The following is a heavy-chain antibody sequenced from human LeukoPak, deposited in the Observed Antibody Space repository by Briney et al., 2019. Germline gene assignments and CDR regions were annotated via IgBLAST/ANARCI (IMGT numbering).Heavy chain of an antibody. CDR3: ARVVGLTGYSSSWYSGYYYYMDV. J-gene: IGHJ6*03. V-gene: IGHV1-69*06. D-gene: IGHD6-13*01. CDR1: GGTFSSYA. Sequence: SVKVSCKASGGTFSSYAISWVRQAPGQGLEWMGGIIPIFGTTNFAQKFQDRVTITADKSTSTAYMELSSLRSEDTAVYYCARVVGLTGYSSSWYSGYYYYMDVWGKGTTVTVSS. CDR2: IIPIFGTT.